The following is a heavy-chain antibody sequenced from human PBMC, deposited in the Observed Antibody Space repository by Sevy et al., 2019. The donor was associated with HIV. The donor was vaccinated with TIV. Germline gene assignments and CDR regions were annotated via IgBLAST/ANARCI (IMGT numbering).Heavy chain of an antibody. D-gene: IGHD3-10*01. J-gene: IGHJ3*01. CDR2: ISYSSNYI. CDR1: GFSFSTYM. CDR3: ARPYGSGSWEAFDV. Sequence: GGSLRRSCTASGFSFSTYMMNWVRQAPGKGLEWVASISYSSNYIYYADSLKGRFTISRDNATNSLFLQMNSLRAEDTAVYYCARPYGSGSWEAFDVWGQGTMVTVSS. V-gene: IGHV3-21*01.